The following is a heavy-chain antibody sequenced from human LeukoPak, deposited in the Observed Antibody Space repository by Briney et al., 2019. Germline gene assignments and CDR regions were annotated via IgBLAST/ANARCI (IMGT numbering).Heavy chain of an antibody. D-gene: IGHD5-12*01. V-gene: IGHV3-73*01. CDR3: TRRSQRLNALDI. CDR2: IRSKANSYAT. J-gene: IGHJ3*02. Sequence: PGGSLRLSCAASGFTFSGSAMHWVRQASGKGLEWVGRIRSKANSYATAYAASVKGRFTISRDDSKNTAYLQMNSLKTEDTAVYYCTRRSQRLNALDIWGQGTMVTVSS. CDR1: GFTFSGSA.